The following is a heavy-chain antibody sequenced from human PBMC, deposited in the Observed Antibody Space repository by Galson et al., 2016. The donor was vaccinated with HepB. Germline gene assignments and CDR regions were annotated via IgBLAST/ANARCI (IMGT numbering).Heavy chain of an antibody. CDR1: GFRFTAYW. J-gene: IGHJ4*02. CDR3: ARGGIDS. Sequence: SLRLSCAASGFRFTAYWMSWVRQAPGKGLEWVANVNQDESEKYFVDSVKGRFSISRDNAKNSVYLQMNSLRAEDKAGYYCARGGIDSWGQGTLVTVSS. CDR2: VNQDESEK. D-gene: IGHD2-21*01. V-gene: IGHV3-7*04.